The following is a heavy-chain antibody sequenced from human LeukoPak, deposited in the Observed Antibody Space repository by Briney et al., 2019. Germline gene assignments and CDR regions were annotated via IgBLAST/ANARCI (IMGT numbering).Heavy chain of an antibody. D-gene: IGHD6-13*01. CDR1: GYTFTGYH. CDR2: INPNSGGT. V-gene: IGHV1-2*02. Sequence: APVKVSCKASGYTFTGYHMHWVRQAPGQGHELMGWINPNSGGTNYAQKFQGRVTMTRDTSISTAYMELSRLRSDDTAVYYCARGPHQYSSSWYPRTLYYFDYWGQGTLVTVSS. J-gene: IGHJ4*02. CDR3: ARGPHQYSSSWYPRTLYYFDY.